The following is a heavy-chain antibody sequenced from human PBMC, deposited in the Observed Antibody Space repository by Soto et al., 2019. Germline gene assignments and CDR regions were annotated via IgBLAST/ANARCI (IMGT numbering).Heavy chain of an antibody. CDR1: GFSLSSTGVG. CDR3: ARSGHNSRFFYYGY. Sequence: QITLKESGPTLVKVTQTVTLTCTFSGFSLSSTGVGVGWIRQSPGKALEGLALINWNDDKRYNPSLKSRLTINKDTSKNQVVLTKTNMDPVDTATYYCARSGHNSRFFYYGYWGQGTLVTVSS. CDR2: INWNDDK. D-gene: IGHD1-26*01. J-gene: IGHJ4*02. V-gene: IGHV2-5*01.